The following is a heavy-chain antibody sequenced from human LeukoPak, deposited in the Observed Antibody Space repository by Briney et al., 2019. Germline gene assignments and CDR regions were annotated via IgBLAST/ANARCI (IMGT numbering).Heavy chain of an antibody. V-gene: IGHV3-23*01. CDR2: ISGSGGST. D-gene: IGHD3-10*01. CDR3: AKDSGSSKLPHYFDY. CDR1: GFTFSSYA. Sequence: GGSLRLSCAASGFTFSSYAMSWVRQAPGKGLEWVSAISGSGGSTYYADSVKGRFTISRDNSKNTLYLQVNSLRAEDTAVYYCAKDSGSSKLPHYFDYWGQGTLVAVSS. J-gene: IGHJ4*02.